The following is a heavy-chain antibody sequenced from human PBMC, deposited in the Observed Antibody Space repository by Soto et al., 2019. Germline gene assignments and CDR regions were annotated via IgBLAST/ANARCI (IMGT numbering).Heavy chain of an antibody. Sequence: SETLSLTCAVSGGSISSSNWWSWVRQPPGKGLEWIGEIYHSGSTSYNPSLKSRVAISVDKSKNQFSLKLSPVTAADTAVYYCASNGYSSGWYYFDYWGQGTLVTVSS. CDR3: ASNGYSSGWYYFDY. D-gene: IGHD6-19*01. CDR2: IYHSGST. V-gene: IGHV4-4*02. J-gene: IGHJ4*02. CDR1: GGSISSSNW.